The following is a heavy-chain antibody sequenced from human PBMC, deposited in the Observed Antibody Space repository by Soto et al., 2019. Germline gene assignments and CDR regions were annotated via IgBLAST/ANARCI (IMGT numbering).Heavy chain of an antibody. CDR1: GGSVSSGSYY. V-gene: IGHV4-61*01. Sequence: SETLSLTCTVSGGSVSSGSYYWSWIRQPPGKGLEWIGYIYYSGSTNYNPSLKSRVTISVDTSKNQFSLKLSSVTAADTAVYYCARFPYYDILTGYLSPYYYGMDVWGQGTAVTVSS. D-gene: IGHD3-9*01. J-gene: IGHJ6*02. CDR3: ARFPYYDILTGYLSPYYYGMDV. CDR2: IYYSGST.